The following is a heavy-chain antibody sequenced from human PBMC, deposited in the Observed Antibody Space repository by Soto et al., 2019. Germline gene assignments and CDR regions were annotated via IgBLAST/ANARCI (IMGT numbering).Heavy chain of an antibody. CDR2: ISSSGSTI. V-gene: IGHV3-48*03. Sequence: PGGSLRLSCAASGLTFSSYEMNWVRQAPGKGLEWVSYISSSGSTIYYADSVKGRFTISRDNAKSSLYLQMNSLRAEDTAVYYCAAWLQFGRPAFDIWGQGTMVTVSS. CDR3: AAWLQFGRPAFDI. J-gene: IGHJ3*02. D-gene: IGHD5-12*01. CDR1: GLTFSSYE.